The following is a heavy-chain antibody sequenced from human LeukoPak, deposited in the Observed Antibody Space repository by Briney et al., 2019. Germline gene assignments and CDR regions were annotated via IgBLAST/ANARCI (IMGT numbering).Heavy chain of an antibody. Sequence: KTGGSLRLSCAASGFAFSDYYMSWIRQAPGKGLEWVSYISNSGNNIYYADSVKGRFTISRDNAKNSLYLQMNSLRAEDAAVYCCARARGSYSFDCWGQGTLVTVSS. D-gene: IGHD1-26*01. CDR1: GFAFSDYY. J-gene: IGHJ4*02. V-gene: IGHV3-11*04. CDR2: ISNSGNNI. CDR3: ARARGSYSFDC.